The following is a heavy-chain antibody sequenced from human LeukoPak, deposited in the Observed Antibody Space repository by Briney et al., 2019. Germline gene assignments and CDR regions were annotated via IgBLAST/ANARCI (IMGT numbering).Heavy chain of an antibody. CDR1: GGSFSGYY. D-gene: IGHD6-19*01. CDR3: ARSGWTRYWYFDL. Sequence: SETLSLTCAVYGGSFSGYYWSWTRQPPGKGLEWIGEINHSGSTNYNPSLKSRVTISVDTSKNQFSLKLSSVTAADTAVYYCARSGWTRYWYFDLWGRGTLVTVSS. V-gene: IGHV4-34*01. CDR2: INHSGST. J-gene: IGHJ2*01.